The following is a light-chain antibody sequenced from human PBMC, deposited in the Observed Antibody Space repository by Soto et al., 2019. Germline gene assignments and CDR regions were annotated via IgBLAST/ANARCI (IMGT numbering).Light chain of an antibody. J-gene: IGKJ2*01. CDR2: CAT. CDR1: QSVSSY. V-gene: IGKV3-11*01. Sequence: EIVLTQSPATLSLSPGERATLSCRASQSVSSYLVWYQQKPGQAPRVLIYCATNRATDIPARFSGSGSGTDFTLIISSLEPEDFAVYYCQHRGKWPRTFGQGTKLEI. CDR3: QHRGKWPRT.